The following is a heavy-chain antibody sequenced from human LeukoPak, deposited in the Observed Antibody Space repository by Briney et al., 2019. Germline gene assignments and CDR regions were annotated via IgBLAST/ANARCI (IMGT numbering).Heavy chain of an antibody. Sequence: GGSLRLSCAASGFTFSSYAMHWVRQAPGKGLEWVAVISYDGSNKYYADSVKGRFTISRDNSKNTLYLQMNSLRAEDTAVCYCARDLRDYWGQGTLVTVSS. J-gene: IGHJ4*02. V-gene: IGHV3-30-3*01. CDR3: ARDLRDY. CDR2: ISYDGSNK. CDR1: GFTFSSYA. D-gene: IGHD3-9*01.